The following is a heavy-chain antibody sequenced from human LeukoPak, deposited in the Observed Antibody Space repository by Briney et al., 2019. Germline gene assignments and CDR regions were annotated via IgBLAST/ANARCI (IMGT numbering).Heavy chain of an antibody. CDR3: TTDASRVLWFGESYNWFDP. V-gene: IGHV3-15*01. Sequence: GGSLRLSCAASGFTFSNAWMSWVRQAPGKGLEWVGRIKSKTDGGTTDYAAPVKGRFTISRDDSKNTLYLQMNSLKTEDTAVYYCTTDASRVLWFGESYNWFDPWGQGTLVTVSS. CDR2: IKSKTDGGTT. J-gene: IGHJ5*02. D-gene: IGHD3-10*01. CDR1: GFTFSNAW.